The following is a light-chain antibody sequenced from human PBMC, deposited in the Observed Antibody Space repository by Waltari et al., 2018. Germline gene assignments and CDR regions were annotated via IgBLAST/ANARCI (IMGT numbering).Light chain of an antibody. CDR1: QGVSRAV. J-gene: IGKJ1*01. CDR3: QKYGTLPAT. Sequence: SCRASQGVSRAVAWYQQKPGQAPRLLIYDASTRATGIPDRFSGSGFGTDFSLTISRLEPEDFAVYYCQKYGTLPATFGQGTTVEIK. V-gene: IGKV3-20*01. CDR2: DAS.